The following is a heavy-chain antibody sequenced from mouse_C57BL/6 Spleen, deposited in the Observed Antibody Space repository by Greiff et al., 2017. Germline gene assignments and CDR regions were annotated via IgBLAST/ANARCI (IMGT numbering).Heavy chain of an antibody. J-gene: IGHJ4*01. D-gene: IGHD1-1*01. Sequence: QVQLQQSGAELVRPGASVTLSCKASGYTFTDYEMHWVKQTPVHGLEWIGAIDPETGGTTYNQKFKGKAKLTANKSSSTAYMELRSLTSEDSAVYYCTREGLLRYYYALDYWGQGTSVTVSS. CDR1: GYTFTDYE. V-gene: IGHV1-15*01. CDR2: IDPETGGT. CDR3: TREGLLRYYYALDY.